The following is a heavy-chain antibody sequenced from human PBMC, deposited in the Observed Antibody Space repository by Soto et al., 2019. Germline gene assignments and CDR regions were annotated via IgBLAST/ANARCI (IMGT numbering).Heavy chain of an antibody. D-gene: IGHD3-3*02. Sequence: QLQESGPGLVKPSETLSLTCNVSGRSMISYYLSWIRQPAGKGLEWIGRVYTGGNTNYNPSLKSRVTMSVDTSKSQFSLKLASVTAADTAVYYCAREGNDRHFFFDSWGQGTLVTVSS. J-gene: IGHJ4*02. CDR2: VYTGGNT. CDR3: AREGNDRHFFFDS. CDR1: GRSMISYY. V-gene: IGHV4-4*07.